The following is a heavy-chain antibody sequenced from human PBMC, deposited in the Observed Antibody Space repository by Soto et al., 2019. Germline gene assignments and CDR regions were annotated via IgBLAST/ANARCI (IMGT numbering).Heavy chain of an antibody. CDR1: GGSISSGGNY. D-gene: IGHD6-13*01. CDR3: ARDPSIADFYGMDV. CDR2: IYYSGST. V-gene: IGHV4-31*03. Sequence: QVQLQESGPGLVKPSQTLSLTCSVSGGSISSGGNYWNWIRQHPGKGLEWIGYIYYSGSTYYNPSLKRRVTISVDTSKNQFSLKLSSVTAADTAVYYCARDPSIADFYGMDVWGQGTTVTVSS. J-gene: IGHJ6*02.